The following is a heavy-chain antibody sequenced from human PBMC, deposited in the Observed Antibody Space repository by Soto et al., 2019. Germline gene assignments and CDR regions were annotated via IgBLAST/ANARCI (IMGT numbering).Heavy chain of an antibody. CDR3: ARNELRTTYYYYMDV. J-gene: IGHJ6*03. D-gene: IGHD1-7*01. CDR1: GFTFSSYS. Sequence: PGGSLRLSCAASGFTFSSYSMNWVRQAPGKGLEWVSYISSSSSTIYYADSVKGRFTISRDNAKNSLYLQMNSLRAEDTAVYYCARNELRTTYYYYMDVWGKGTTVTVS. V-gene: IGHV3-48*01. CDR2: ISSSSSTI.